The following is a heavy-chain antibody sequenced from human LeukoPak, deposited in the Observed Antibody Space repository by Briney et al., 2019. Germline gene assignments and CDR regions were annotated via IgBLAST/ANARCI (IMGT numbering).Heavy chain of an antibody. V-gene: IGHV1-2*02. Sequence: ASVKVSCKASGYTFTGYYMHWVRQAPGQGLEWMGWINPNSGGTNYAQKFQGRVTMTRDTSISTAYMELSRLRSDDTAVYYCASAGLAYCGGDCYKNYYYMDVWGKGTSVTVSS. D-gene: IGHD2-21*02. CDR2: INPNSGGT. CDR3: ASAGLAYCGGDCYKNYYYMDV. J-gene: IGHJ6*03. CDR1: GYTFTGYY.